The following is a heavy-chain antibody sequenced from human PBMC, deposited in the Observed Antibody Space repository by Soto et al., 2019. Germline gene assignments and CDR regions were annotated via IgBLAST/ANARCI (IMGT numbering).Heavy chain of an antibody. J-gene: IGHJ4*02. Sequence: TLSLTCAVSGDSINNSYWSWIRQPPGKRLEWIGNIFYTGTTTYNPSLESRVTMSVGTSKNQFSLKLNSVDAADTAVYYCAKYRRTEAEGFTLDYWGRGTLVTVSS. CDR3: AKYRRTEAEGFTLDY. V-gene: IGHV4-59*01. D-gene: IGHD6-13*01. CDR1: GDSINNSY. CDR2: IFYTGTT.